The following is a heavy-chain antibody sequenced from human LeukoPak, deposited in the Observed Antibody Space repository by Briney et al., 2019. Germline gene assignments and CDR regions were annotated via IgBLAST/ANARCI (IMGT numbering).Heavy chain of an antibody. Sequence: SETLSLTCTVSGGSISSYYWSWIRQPAGKGLEWIGYIYYSGSTNYNPSLKSRVTISVDTSKNQFSLKLSSVTAADTAVYYCAREVLGQQLVFDYWGQGTLVTVSS. J-gene: IGHJ4*02. CDR1: GGSISSYY. D-gene: IGHD6-13*01. CDR3: AREVLGQQLVFDY. V-gene: IGHV4-59*01. CDR2: IYYSGST.